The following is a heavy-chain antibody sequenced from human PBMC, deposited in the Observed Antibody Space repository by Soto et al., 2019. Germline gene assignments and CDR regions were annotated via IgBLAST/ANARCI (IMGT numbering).Heavy chain of an antibody. V-gene: IGHV4-31*03. D-gene: IGHD6-19*01. J-gene: IGHJ6*01. Sequence: PSETLSITCTFSVGSISIGGYYWSWIRQHPGKGREWIGYIYYSGSTYYNPSLKSRVTISVDTSKNQFSLKLSSVTAADTAVYYCARDDVAVAGSTYYYYGMDVWGQGTTDTVSS. CDR3: ARDDVAVAGSTYYYYGMDV. CDR2: IYYSGST. CDR1: VGSISIGGYY.